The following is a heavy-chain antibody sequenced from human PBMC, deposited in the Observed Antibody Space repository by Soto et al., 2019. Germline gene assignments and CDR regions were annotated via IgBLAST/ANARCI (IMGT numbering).Heavy chain of an antibody. J-gene: IGHJ4*02. V-gene: IGHV3-23*01. D-gene: IGHD6-6*01. Sequence: EVQLLESGGGLVQAGGSLRLSCAASGFSFSTYAMSWVRQAPGKGLEWVSAISGSSGSTYYADSVKGRFTISRDNSKNTLYLQMNSLRAEDTAVYYCAKNWDTTFSSSSHWGQGTLVTVSS. CDR1: GFSFSTYA. CDR2: ISGSSGST. CDR3: AKNWDTTFSSSSH.